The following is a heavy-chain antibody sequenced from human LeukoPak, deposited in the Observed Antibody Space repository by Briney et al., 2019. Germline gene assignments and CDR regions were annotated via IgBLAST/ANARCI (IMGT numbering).Heavy chain of an antibody. Sequence: GGSLRLSCAASGFTFSTYWMNWVRQAPGTGLEWVATIKEDGSEKYYVDSVKGRFTISRDNGKNSLYLQMNSLRAEDTAVYYCARTISTATASYWGQGTVVTVSS. V-gene: IGHV3-7*04. D-gene: IGHD4-17*01. CDR1: GFTFSTYW. CDR2: IKEDGSEK. CDR3: ARTISTATASY. J-gene: IGHJ4*02.